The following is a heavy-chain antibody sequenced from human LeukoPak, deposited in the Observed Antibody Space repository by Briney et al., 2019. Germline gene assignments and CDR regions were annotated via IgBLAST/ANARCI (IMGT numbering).Heavy chain of an antibody. J-gene: IGHJ3*02. D-gene: IGHD1-26*01. CDR3: ARHSGSYFDAFDI. CDR2: ISSSSSTI. V-gene: IGHV3-48*04. CDR1: GFTFSTYT. Sequence: GGSLRLSCAASGFTFSTYTMNWVRQAPGKGLEWVSYISSSSSTIYYADSVKGRFTISRDNAKNSLYLQMNSLRAEDTAVYYCARHSGSYFDAFDIWGQGTMVTVSS.